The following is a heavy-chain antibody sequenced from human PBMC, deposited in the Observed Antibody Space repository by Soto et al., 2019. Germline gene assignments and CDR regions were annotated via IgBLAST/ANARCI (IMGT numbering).Heavy chain of an antibody. J-gene: IGHJ4*02. V-gene: IGHV4-30-4*01. CDR3: ASLRSRWNIDY. CDR1: GGSISTDDHY. Sequence: QVQLQESGPGLVKPSQTLSLTCTVSGGSISTDDHYWSWIRQPPGKGLELIGYIYYTGSTHYNPSLKSRLFTSLDTSKNQFSLQLTSVTAADTAVYYCASLRSRWNIDYWGQGTLVTVSS. CDR2: IYYTGST. D-gene: IGHD6-13*01.